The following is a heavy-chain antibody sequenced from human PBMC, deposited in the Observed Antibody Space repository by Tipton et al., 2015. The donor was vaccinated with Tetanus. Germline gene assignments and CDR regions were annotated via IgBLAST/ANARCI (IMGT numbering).Heavy chain of an antibody. CDR3: AMGSPGIAAAGDYYYYYGMDV. J-gene: IGHJ6*02. CDR2: INTNTGNP. CDR1: GYTFTSYA. D-gene: IGHD6-13*01. Sequence: QSGPEVKKPGASVKVSCKASGYTFTSYAMNWVRQAPGQGLEWMGWINTNTGNPTYAQGFTGRFVFSLDTSVSTAYLQISSLKAEDTAVHYCAMGSPGIAAAGDYYYYYGMDVWGQGTTVTVSS. V-gene: IGHV7-4-1*02.